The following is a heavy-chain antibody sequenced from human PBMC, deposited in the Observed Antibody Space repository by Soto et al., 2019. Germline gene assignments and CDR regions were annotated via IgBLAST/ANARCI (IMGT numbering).Heavy chain of an antibody. CDR3: ARGPYYDILTGYSDAFDI. D-gene: IGHD3-9*01. J-gene: IGHJ3*02. CDR1: GGSISSYY. Sequence: SETLSLTCTVSGGSISSYYWSWIRQPPGKGLEWIGYIYYSGSTNYNPSLKSRVTISVDTSKNQFSLTLSSVTASDTAVYYCARGPYYDILTGYSDAFDIWGQGTMVTVSS. V-gene: IGHV4-59*12. CDR2: IYYSGST.